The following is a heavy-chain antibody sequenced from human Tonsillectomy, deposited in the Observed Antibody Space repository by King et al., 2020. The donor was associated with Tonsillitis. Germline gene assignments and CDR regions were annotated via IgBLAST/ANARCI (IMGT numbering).Heavy chain of an antibody. Sequence: EVQLVESGGGLVQPGGSLRLSCAGSGFTSDKYGMHWVRQAPGTGLEWVSGITLDSNKIGYADSVKGRFTISRDNAKNSLYLQMNSLRAEDTALYYSTKDLVPGGADVWGQGTTVTVSS. D-gene: IGHD3-16*01. CDR3: TKDLVPGGADV. V-gene: IGHV3-9*02. CDR2: ITLDSNKI. J-gene: IGHJ6*02. CDR1: GFTSDKYG.